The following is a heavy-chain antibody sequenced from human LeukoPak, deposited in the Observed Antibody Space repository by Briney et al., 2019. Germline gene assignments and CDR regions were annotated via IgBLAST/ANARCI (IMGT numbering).Heavy chain of an antibody. D-gene: IGHD5-18*01. CDR1: GDSISSSKKY. CDR3: ARHRARRGRIQLWLLHLRDGYFDY. V-gene: IGHV4-39*01. Sequence: SETLSLTCTVSGDSISSSKKYWGWVRQPPGKGLEWIGSIYYSGNTYYNPSLKSRVTISVDTSKNQFSLKLSSVTAADTAVYYCARHRARRGRIQLWLLHLRDGYFDYWGQGTLVTVSS. J-gene: IGHJ4*02. CDR2: IYYSGNT.